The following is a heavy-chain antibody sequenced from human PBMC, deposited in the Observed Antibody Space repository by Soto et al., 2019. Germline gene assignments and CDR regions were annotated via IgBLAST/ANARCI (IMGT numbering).Heavy chain of an antibody. CDR1: ACTLSRYA. Sequence: RGSLRLSWAASACTLSRYAISRVRPKQGKGLEWVSAIRGSGGSTYYADSVKGRFTTSRDNSKNTLYLQMNSLRAEDTAVYYCAKSSRYGDYEYYFDYWGQGTLVTRSS. V-gene: IGHV3-23*01. CDR3: AKSSRYGDYEYYFDY. J-gene: IGHJ4*02. D-gene: IGHD4-17*01. CDR2: IRGSGGST.